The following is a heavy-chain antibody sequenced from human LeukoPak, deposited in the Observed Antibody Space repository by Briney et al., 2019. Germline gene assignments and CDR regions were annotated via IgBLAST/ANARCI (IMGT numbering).Heavy chain of an antibody. CDR1: GYTFTSYD. Sequence: ASVKVSCKASGYTFTSYDIHWVRQATGQGLEWTGWMNPSSGNTGYAQKFQGRVTITKDTSISTAYMELSSLRSEDTAVYYCARDEGGYYYYYYYMDVWGKGTTVTVSS. CDR3: ARDEGGYYYYYYYMDV. CDR2: MNPSSGNT. V-gene: IGHV1-8*03. J-gene: IGHJ6*03.